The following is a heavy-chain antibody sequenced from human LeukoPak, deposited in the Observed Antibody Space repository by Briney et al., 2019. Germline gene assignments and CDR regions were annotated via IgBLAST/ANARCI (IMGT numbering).Heavy chain of an antibody. CDR2: ISSSSSYI. CDR3: VKGPLVRLDY. V-gene: IGHV3-21*04. D-gene: IGHD6-13*01. Sequence: GGSLRLSCAASRFTFSSYSMNWVRQAPGKGLEWVSSISSSSSYIYYADSVKGRFTISRDNAKNSLYLQMNSLRVEDTAVYYCVKGPLVRLDYWGQGTLVTVSS. J-gene: IGHJ4*02. CDR1: RFTFSSYS.